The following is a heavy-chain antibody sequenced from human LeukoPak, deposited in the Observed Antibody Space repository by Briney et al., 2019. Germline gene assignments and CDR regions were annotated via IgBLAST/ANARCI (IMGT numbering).Heavy chain of an antibody. Sequence: GGSLRLSCAASGFTFDNYAMSWVRQAPGKGLEWVSTFTGGDGSAYYADSVKGRFTISRDNSKNTLYLQMNSLRAEDTALYYCAKEGFDYWGQGTLVTVSS. CDR3: AKEGFDY. V-gene: IGHV3-23*01. CDR1: GFTFDNYA. CDR2: FTGGDGSA. J-gene: IGHJ4*02.